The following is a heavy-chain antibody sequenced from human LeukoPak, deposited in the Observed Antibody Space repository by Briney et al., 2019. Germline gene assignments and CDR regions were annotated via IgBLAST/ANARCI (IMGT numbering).Heavy chain of an antibody. J-gene: IGHJ4*02. Sequence: PGRSLRLSCAASGFTFSSYGMHWVRQAPGKGLEWVAVISYDGSNKYYADSVKGRLTISRDNSKNTLYLQVNSLRAEDTAVYHCAKDRVGAMFYFDYWGQGTLVTVCS. D-gene: IGHD1-26*01. CDR3: AKDRVGAMFYFDY. CDR2: ISYDGSNK. V-gene: IGHV3-30*18. CDR1: GFTFSSYG.